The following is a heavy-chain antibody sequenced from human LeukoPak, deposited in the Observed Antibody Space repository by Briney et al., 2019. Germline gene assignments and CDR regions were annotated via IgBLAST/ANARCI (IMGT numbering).Heavy chain of an antibody. CDR3: ASGRGILTGYYDDYFDY. D-gene: IGHD3-9*01. J-gene: IGHJ4*02. Sequence: SETLSLTCAVYGGSFSGYYWSWIRQAPGKGLEWMGEINHSGSTNYNPSLKSLITISVDTSKNQYSLKLSSVTAADTAVYYCASGRGILTGYYDDYFDYWGPGTLVTVSS. V-gene: IGHV4-34*01. CDR1: GGSFSGYY. CDR2: INHSGST.